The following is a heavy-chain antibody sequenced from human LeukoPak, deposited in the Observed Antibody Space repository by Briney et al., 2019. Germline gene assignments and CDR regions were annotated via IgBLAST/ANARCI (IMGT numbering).Heavy chain of an antibody. Sequence: SETLSLTCTVSGGSISSYYWSWIRQPAGKGLEWIGRIYTSGSTNYNPSLKSRVTMSADTSKNQFSLKLSSVTAADTAVYYCARASMLAYCGGDCSYFDYWGQGTLVTISS. J-gene: IGHJ4*02. CDR3: ARASMLAYCGGDCSYFDY. CDR1: GGSISSYY. CDR2: IYTSGST. V-gene: IGHV4-4*07. D-gene: IGHD2-21*02.